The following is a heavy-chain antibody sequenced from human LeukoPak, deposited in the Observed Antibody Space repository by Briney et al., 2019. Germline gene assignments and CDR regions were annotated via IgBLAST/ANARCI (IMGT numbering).Heavy chain of an antibody. V-gene: IGHV1-2*02. CDR2: INPNSGDT. Sequence: WGSVRDSCKASGYTFTGYYMNWVRQAPGQGLEWLGWINPNSGDTKYAQKFLGRVTMTSDTSINTGYMALSSLTSDDTAVYYCARKSTVRRTSEFDYWGQGSLRTVPS. CDR3: ARKSTVRRTSEFDY. D-gene: IGHD3-10*02. J-gene: IGHJ4*02. CDR1: GYTFTGYY.